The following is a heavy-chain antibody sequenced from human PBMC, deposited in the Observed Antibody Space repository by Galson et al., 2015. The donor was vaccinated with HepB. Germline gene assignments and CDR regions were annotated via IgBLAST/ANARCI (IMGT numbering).Heavy chain of an antibody. V-gene: IGHV4-31*03. CDR3: ARERVATRDLDY. J-gene: IGHJ4*02. Sequence: LSLTCTVSGGSISSGGYYWSWIRQHPGKGLEWIGYIYYSGSTYYNPSLKSRVTISVDTSKNQFSLKLSSVTAADTAVYYCARERVATRDLDYWGQGTLVTVSS. CDR1: GGSISSGGYY. D-gene: IGHD5-12*01. CDR2: IYYSGST.